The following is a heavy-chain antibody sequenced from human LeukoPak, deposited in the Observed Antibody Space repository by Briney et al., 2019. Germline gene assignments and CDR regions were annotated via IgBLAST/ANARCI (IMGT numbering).Heavy chain of an antibody. CDR1: GFTFNSYW. V-gene: IGHV3-7*01. J-gene: IGHJ6*03. CDR3: AREPSNYYYSYYMDV. CDR2: INQDGSEK. Sequence: EGSLRLSCAASGFTFNSYWMSWVRQAPGKGLEWVANINQDGSEKYYVDSVKGRFTISRDIAKNSLYLQMDSLRAEDSAVYYCAREPSNYYYSYYMDVWGKGTTVTVSS.